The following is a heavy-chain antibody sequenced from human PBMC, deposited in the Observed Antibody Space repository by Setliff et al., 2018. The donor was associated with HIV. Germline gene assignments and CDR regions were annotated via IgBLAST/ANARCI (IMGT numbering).Heavy chain of an antibody. CDR3: ARLTTTYYYDSSAYYHPV. J-gene: IGHJ4*02. CDR1: GGSFTNYF. CDR2: INHSGRT. D-gene: IGHD3-22*01. Sequence: SETLSLTCAVYGGSFTNYFWSWIRQSPGKGLEWIGEINHSGRTKYNPSLKSRVTISVDTSKNQFSLKLNSVTAADTAVYYCARLTTTYYYDSSAYYHPVWGQGTLVTVSS. V-gene: IGHV4-34*01.